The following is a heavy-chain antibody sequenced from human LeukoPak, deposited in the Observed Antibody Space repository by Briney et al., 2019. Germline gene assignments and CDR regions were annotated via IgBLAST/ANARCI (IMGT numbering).Heavy chain of an antibody. CDR2: FDPEDGET. J-gene: IGHJ4*02. D-gene: IGHD1-1*01. CDR3: ATYNWNDWGHFDY. Sequence: GASVKVSCKVSGYTLTELSMHWVRQAPGKGLEWMGGFDPEDGETIYAQKFQGRVTMTEDTSTDTAYMELSSLRSEDTAMYYCATYNWNDWGHFDYWGQGTLVTVSS. V-gene: IGHV1-24*01. CDR1: GYTLTELS.